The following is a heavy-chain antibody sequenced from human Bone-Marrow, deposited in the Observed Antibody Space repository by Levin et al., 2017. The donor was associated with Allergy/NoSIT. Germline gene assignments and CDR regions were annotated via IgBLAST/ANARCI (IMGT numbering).Heavy chain of an antibody. CDR3: ATFTGYSSSGRQDDAFDI. D-gene: IGHD6-13*01. J-gene: IGHJ3*02. CDR2: ISASNGDT. Sequence: ASVKVSCKASGYTFLSYSISWVRQAPGQGLEWMGRISASNGDTKYAQKLRDRVIMTRDTSAHTAYMELRSLRSDDTAVYFCATFTGYSSSGRQDDAFDIWGQGTGVTVSS. V-gene: IGHV1-18*01. CDR1: GYTFLSYS.